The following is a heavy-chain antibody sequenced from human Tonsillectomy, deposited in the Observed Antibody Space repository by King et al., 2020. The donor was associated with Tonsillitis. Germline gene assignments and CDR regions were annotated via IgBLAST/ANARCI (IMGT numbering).Heavy chain of an antibody. CDR1: DYTFTSYG. V-gene: IGHV1-18*04. J-gene: IGHJ6*02. CDR2: ISVYNGNT. CDR3: AREWRDYGDYDYYYGMDV. D-gene: IGHD4-17*01. Sequence: VQLVESGAEVKKPGASVEVSCKAFDYTFTSYGISWVRQAPGQGLEWMGWISVYNGNTNYAQKFQGRVTMTTDTSTSTAYMELRSLRSDATAVYYCAREWRDYGDYDYYYGMDVWGQGTTVTVSS.